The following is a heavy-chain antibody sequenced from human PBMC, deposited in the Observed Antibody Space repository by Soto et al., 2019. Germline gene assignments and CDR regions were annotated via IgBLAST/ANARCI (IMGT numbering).Heavy chain of an antibody. J-gene: IGHJ4*02. CDR3: ARKWGTYSSASLDY. CDR2: MSYDGTDE. CDR1: GFSFTHYT. Sequence: GGSLRLSCAASGFSFTHYTINWVRQAPGKGLEWVAVMSYDGTDEYYADSVKGRFTISRDNSKSTVYLQMNSLTPEDTALYYCARKWGTYSSASLDYWGLGTLVTVSS. V-gene: IGHV3-30*04. D-gene: IGHD6-19*01.